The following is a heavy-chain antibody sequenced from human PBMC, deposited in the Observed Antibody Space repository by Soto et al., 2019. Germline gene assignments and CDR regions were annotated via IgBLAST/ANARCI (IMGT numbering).Heavy chain of an antibody. J-gene: IGHJ4*02. V-gene: IGHV1-58*01. D-gene: IGHD5-12*01. CDR3: AAGGDIVAIYFDY. CDR1: GFTFTSSA. CDR2: IVVGSGNT. Sequence: SVKVSWKASGFTFTSSAVQWVRQARGQRLEWIGWIVVGSGNTNYAQKFQERVTITRDMSTSTAYMELSSLRSEDTAVYYCAAGGDIVAIYFDYWGQGTLVTVSS.